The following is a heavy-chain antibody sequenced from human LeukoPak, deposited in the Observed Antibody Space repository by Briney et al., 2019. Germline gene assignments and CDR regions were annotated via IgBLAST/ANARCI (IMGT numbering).Heavy chain of an antibody. Sequence: ASVKVSCKASVYTFTAYAMSWVRQATGQGLEWMGWINTNTGNPTYAQGLTGRLVFALDTSVSTAYLQISSLKAEDTAVYYCAREVRAFDYWGQGTLVTVSS. J-gene: IGHJ4*02. CDR2: INTNTGNP. CDR1: VYTFTAYA. CDR3: AREVRAFDY. V-gene: IGHV7-4-1*02. D-gene: IGHD4-11*01.